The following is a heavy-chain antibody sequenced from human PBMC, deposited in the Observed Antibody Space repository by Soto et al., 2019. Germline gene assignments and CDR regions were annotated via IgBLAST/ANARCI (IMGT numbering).Heavy chain of an antibody. CDR2: INSDGSST. Sequence: GGSLRLSCAASGFTFSSYWMHWVRQAPGKGLVWVSRINSDGSSTSYADSVKGRFTISRDNAKNTLYLQMNSLRAEDTAVYYCARAKIYCSGGSCYSIAPDFDYRGQGTLVTVSS. J-gene: IGHJ4*02. V-gene: IGHV3-74*01. CDR1: GFTFSSYW. CDR3: ARAKIYCSGGSCYSIAPDFDY. D-gene: IGHD2-15*01.